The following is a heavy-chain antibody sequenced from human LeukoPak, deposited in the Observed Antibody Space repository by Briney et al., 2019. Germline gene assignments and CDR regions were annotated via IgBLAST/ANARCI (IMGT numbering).Heavy chain of an antibody. J-gene: IGHJ3*02. V-gene: IGHV3-21*01. CDR2: SSSSSYI. Sequence: GGSLRLSCAASGFTFSSYSMNWVRQAPGKGLEWVSSSSSSSYIYYADSVKGRFTISRDNAKNSLYLQMNSLRAEDTAVYYCASLTGTTLGLDDAFDIWGQGTMVTVSS. D-gene: IGHD1-7*01. CDR3: ASLTGTTLGLDDAFDI. CDR1: GFTFSSYS.